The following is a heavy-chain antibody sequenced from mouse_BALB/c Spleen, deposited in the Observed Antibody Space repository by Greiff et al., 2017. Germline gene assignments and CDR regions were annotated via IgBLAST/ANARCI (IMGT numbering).Heavy chain of an antibody. CDR1: GYTFTSYW. CDR3: AKYGSALLYYFDY. D-gene: IGHD1-1*01. J-gene: IGHJ2*01. Sequence: QVQLKQSGAELAKPGASVKMSCKASGYTFTSYWMHWVNQRPGQGLEWIGYINPSTGYTEYNQKFKDKATLTADKSSSTAYMQLSSLTSEDSAVYYCAKYGSALLYYFDYWGQGTTLTVSS. CDR2: INPSTGYT. V-gene: IGHV1-7*01.